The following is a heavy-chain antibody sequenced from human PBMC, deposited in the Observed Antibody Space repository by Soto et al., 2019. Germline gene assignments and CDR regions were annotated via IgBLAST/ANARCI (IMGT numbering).Heavy chain of an antibody. CDR2: INPNSGGT. CDR1: GYTFTGYY. CDR3: ARDPAVTMVRGVKIDYYGMDV. D-gene: IGHD3-10*01. Sequence: GASVEVSCKASGYTFTGYYMHWVLQAPGQGLEWMGWINPNSGGTNYAQKFQGRVTMTRDTSISTAYMELSRLRSDDTAVYYCARDPAVTMVRGVKIDYYGMDVWGQGTTVTVSS. J-gene: IGHJ6*02. V-gene: IGHV1-2*02.